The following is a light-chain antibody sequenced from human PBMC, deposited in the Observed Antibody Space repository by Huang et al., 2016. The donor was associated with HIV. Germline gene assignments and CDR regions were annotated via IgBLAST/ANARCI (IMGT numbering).Light chain of an antibody. J-gene: IGKJ2*01. V-gene: IGKV4-1*01. CDR2: MAS. CDR3: QQFYNMPYT. CDR1: RSLLFASHSKNF. Sequence: DILLTQSPDSLAVSLGERATLTCRSSRSLLFASHSKNFLAWYQQKPGQSPKFLMYMASGRESGVPERFTGSGSGTEFTLTIASLQAEDVAVYYCQQFYNMPYTFGRGTRLEI.